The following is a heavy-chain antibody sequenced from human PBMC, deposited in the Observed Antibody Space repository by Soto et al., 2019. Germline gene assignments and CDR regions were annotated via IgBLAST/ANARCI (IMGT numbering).Heavy chain of an antibody. CDR1: GFTFSSYA. Sequence: GGSLRLSCAASGFTFSSYAMSWVRQAPGKGLEWVSAISGSGGSTYYADSVKGRFTISRDNSKNTLYLQMNSLRAEDTAVYYCAKDPLPSIYGDYVAADDYWGQGTLVTVSS. CDR3: AKDPLPSIYGDYVAADDY. J-gene: IGHJ4*02. V-gene: IGHV3-23*01. D-gene: IGHD4-17*01. CDR2: ISGSGGST.